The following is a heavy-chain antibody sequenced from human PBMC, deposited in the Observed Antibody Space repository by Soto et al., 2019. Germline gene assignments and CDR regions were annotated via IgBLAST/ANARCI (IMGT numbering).Heavy chain of an antibody. Sequence: QVQLVESGGGVVQPGRSLRLSCAASGFTFSSYGMHWVRQAPGKGLEWVAVISYDGSNKYYADSVKGRFTISGDNSKNTLYLQMNSLRAEDTAVYYCAKDGALDYDFWSGYQGPFDYWGQGTLVTVSS. D-gene: IGHD3-3*01. J-gene: IGHJ4*02. CDR2: ISYDGSNK. CDR3: AKDGALDYDFWSGYQGPFDY. CDR1: GFTFSSYG. V-gene: IGHV3-30*18.